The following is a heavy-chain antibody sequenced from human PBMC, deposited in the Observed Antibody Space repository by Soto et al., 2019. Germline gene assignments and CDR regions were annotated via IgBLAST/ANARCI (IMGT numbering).Heavy chain of an antibody. J-gene: IGHJ6*02. Sequence: QVQLVQSGAEVKKPGASVKVSCKASGYTFTSYYMHWVRQAPGQGLEWMGIINPSGGSTSYAQKCQGRGTMTTDTSTSTVYMELSSLRSEDTAVYYCAREHLYYYSGMDVWGQGTTVTVSS. V-gene: IGHV1-46*01. CDR2: INPSGGST. CDR1: GYTFTSYY. D-gene: IGHD1-1*01. CDR3: AREHLYYYSGMDV.